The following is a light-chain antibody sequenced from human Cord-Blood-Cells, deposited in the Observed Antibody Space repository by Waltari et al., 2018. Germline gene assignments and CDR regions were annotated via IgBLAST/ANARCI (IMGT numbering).Light chain of an antibody. V-gene: IGLV2-23*01. J-gene: IGLJ3*02. CDR2: ECS. Sequence: QSALTQPASVSGSPGQSITISCTGTSSDVGSYKLVSWYQQHPSKAPKLMFYECSKRPSGVSNRFSGSKSGNTASLTISGLQAEDEADYYCCSYAGSSTPWVFGGGTKLTVL. CDR3: CSYAGSSTPWV. CDR1: SSDVGSYKL.